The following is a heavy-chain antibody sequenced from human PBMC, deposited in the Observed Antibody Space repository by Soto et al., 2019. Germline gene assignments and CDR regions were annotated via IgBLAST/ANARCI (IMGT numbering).Heavy chain of an antibody. CDR1: GFPFISYA. CDR3: ASGEGRNGHDTRFDY. V-gene: IGHV3-30*03. J-gene: IGHJ4*02. CDR2: ISYNGIDK. Sequence: QMQLVESGGGVVQPGMSLRLSCEASGFPFISYAIHWVGKAQGKGLEGVADISYNGIDKWYGDSVKGRVTISRDNFGDKAYLKMNGLRPEDTAVYYCASGEGRNGHDTRFDYWGQGTLVTVSS. D-gene: IGHD3-10*01.